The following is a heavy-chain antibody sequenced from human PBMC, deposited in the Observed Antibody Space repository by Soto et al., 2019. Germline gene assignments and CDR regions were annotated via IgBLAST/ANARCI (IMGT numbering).Heavy chain of an antibody. CDR2: ISYDGSNK. V-gene: IGHV3-30*18. D-gene: IGHD1-26*01. CDR1: GFTFSSYG. CDR3: AKAETIVGATTGVFVY. Sequence: QVQLVESGGGVVQPGRSLRLSCAASGFTFSSYGMHWVRQAPGKGLEWVAVISYDGSNKYYADSVKGRFTISRDNSKNTLYLQMNSLRAEDTAVYYCAKAETIVGATTGVFVYWGQGTLVTVSS. J-gene: IGHJ4*02.